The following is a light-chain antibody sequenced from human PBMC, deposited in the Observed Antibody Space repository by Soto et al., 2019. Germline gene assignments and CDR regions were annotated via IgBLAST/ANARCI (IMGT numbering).Light chain of an antibody. V-gene: IGKV1-5*01. CDR3: QQYNSYS. CDR2: AAS. CDR1: QSISSW. J-gene: IGKJ1*01. Sequence: DIQMTQSPSTLSASVVDRVTITCRASQSISSWLAWYQQKPGKAPKLLIYAASNLQSGVPSRFSGSGSGTEFTLTISSLQPDDFATYYCQQYNSYSFGQGTKVDI.